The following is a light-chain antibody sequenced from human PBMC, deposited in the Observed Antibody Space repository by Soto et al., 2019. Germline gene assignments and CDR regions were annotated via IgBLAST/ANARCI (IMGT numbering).Light chain of an antibody. Sequence: DVVMTQSPLSLPVTLGQPASISCRSNQRLVHSDGIAYFSWFQQRPGRSPRRLIYKVSNRDSGVPARFSGSGSGTDFTLEISRVETDDVGIYYCMQSTQLPPTFGQGTRLEIK. CDR3: MQSTQLPPT. J-gene: IGKJ5*01. CDR2: KVS. CDR1: QRLVHSDGIAY. V-gene: IGKV2-30*02.